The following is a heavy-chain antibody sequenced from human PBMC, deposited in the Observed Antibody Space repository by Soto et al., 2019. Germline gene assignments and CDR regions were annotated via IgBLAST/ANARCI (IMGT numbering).Heavy chain of an antibody. Sequence: SVKLSCKASGDTFSGYPINWVRQAPGEGLEWMGRIIPVFGTTNDAQRFEGRVTFTADESTNTAYMELRGLLSEDTAVYYCARDGGFGYLKYWG. D-gene: IGHD3-16*01. CDR2: IIPVFGTT. V-gene: IGHV1-69*13. J-gene: IGHJ4*01. CDR1: GDTFSGYP. CDR3: ARDGGFGYLKY.